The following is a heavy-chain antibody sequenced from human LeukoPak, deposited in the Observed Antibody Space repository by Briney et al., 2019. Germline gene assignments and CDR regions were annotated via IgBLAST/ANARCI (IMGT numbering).Heavy chain of an antibody. CDR2: INHSGST. CDR3: ARANYNWNYWDY. V-gene: IGHV4-34*01. D-gene: IGHD1-20*01. CDR1: GGSFSGYY. Sequence: SEALSLTCGVYGGSFSGYYWSWIRQPPGKGLEWIGEINHSGSTNYNPSLKSRVTVSVDTSKNQFSLKLSSVTAADTAVYYCARANYNWNYWDYWGQGTLVTVSS. J-gene: IGHJ4*02.